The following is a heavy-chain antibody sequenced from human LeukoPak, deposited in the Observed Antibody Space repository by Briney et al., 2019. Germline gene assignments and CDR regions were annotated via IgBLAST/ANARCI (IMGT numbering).Heavy chain of an antibody. Sequence: PPGGSLRLSCAVSGFTLSSYWMIWVRQAPGKGLEWLANINEDGSGRFYVDSVKGRLTISRDNAKNSLFLQMNSLRADDTAVYYCARAAGGTSRDYWGQGTLVTVSS. CDR1: GFTLSSYW. D-gene: IGHD1-26*01. J-gene: IGHJ4*02. V-gene: IGHV3-7*01. CDR2: INEDGSGR. CDR3: ARAAGGTSRDY.